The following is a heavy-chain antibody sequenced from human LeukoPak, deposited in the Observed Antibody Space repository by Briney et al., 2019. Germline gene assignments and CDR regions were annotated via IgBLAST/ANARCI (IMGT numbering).Heavy chain of an antibody. CDR3: ERVPQDQWLVLYWYFDL. D-gene: IGHD6-19*01. CDR1: GYTFTSYG. Sequence: ASVKVSCKASGYTFTSYGISWVRQAPGQGLEWMGWISAYNGNTNYAQKLQGRVTMTTDTSTSIAYMELRSLRSDDTAVYYCERVPQDQWLVLYWYFDLWGRGTLVTVSS. CDR2: ISAYNGNT. V-gene: IGHV1-18*01. J-gene: IGHJ2*01.